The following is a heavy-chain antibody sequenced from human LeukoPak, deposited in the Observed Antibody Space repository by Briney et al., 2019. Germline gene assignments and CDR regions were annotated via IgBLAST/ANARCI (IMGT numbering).Heavy chain of an antibody. D-gene: IGHD3-22*01. V-gene: IGHV4-34*01. CDR1: GGSFSGYY. J-gene: IGHJ6*02. CDR3: ARGGTEIYYRYYGMDV. CDR2: INHSGST. Sequence: SETLSLTCAVYGGSFSGYYWSWIRQPPGKGLEWIGEINHSGSTNYNPSLKSRVTISVDTSKNQFSLKLSSVTAADTAVYYCARGGTEIYYRYYGMDVWGQGTTVTVSS.